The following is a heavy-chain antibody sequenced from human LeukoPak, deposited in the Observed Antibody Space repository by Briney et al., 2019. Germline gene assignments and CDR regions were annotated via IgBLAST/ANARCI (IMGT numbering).Heavy chain of an antibody. CDR1: GFTFSSYG. J-gene: IGHJ4*02. Sequence: GGSLRLSCAASGFTFSSYGMSWVRRAPGKGLEWVSTISVSGGSTYYADSVRGRFTISRDNSKSTLHLQMNSLRAEDAAVYYCAKAQVSFDYWGQGTLVTVSS. CDR3: AKAQVSFDY. V-gene: IGHV3-23*01. D-gene: IGHD1-14*01. CDR2: ISVSGGST.